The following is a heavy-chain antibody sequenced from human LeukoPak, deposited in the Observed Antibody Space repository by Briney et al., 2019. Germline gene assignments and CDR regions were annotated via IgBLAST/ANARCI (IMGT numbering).Heavy chain of an antibody. CDR1: GFTFSNAW. Sequence: PGGSLRLSCAASGFTFSNAWMSWVRRAPGKGLEWVGRIKSKTDGGTTDYAAPVKGRFTISRDDSKNTLYLQMNSLKTEDTAVYYCTTDLGNYYGSGSYFGYWGQGTLVTVSS. J-gene: IGHJ4*02. CDR3: TTDLGNYYGSGSYFGY. D-gene: IGHD3-10*01. CDR2: IKSKTDGGTT. V-gene: IGHV3-15*01.